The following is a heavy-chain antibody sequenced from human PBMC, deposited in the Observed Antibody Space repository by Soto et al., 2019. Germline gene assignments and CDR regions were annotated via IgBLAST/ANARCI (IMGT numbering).Heavy chain of an antibody. CDR1: GDSVSSNRGA. J-gene: IGHJ6*02. V-gene: IGHV6-1*01. CDR2: TYYRSKWYN. D-gene: IGHD3-10*01. Sequence: PSQTLSLTCAISGDSVSSNRGAWNWIRQSPSRGLEWLGRTYYRSKWYNEYAVSVKSRITINPDTSKNQFSLHLNCVTPDDTAVYYCSRCASGTPDRYGMDVWGQGTTVTVSS. CDR3: SRCASGTPDRYGMDV.